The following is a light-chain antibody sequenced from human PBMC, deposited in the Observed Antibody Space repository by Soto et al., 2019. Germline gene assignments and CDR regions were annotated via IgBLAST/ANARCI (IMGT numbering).Light chain of an antibody. V-gene: IGKV3-20*01. CDR2: GAS. J-gene: IGKJ3*01. Sequence: EIVLTQSPGTLSLSRGERATLSCRASQSVSSSYLAWYQQKPGQAPRLLIYGASSRATGIPDRFSGSGSGTDVTLTISRLEPEDFAVYYCQQYGSSLLFGPGTKVDIK. CDR1: QSVSSSY. CDR3: QQYGSSLL.